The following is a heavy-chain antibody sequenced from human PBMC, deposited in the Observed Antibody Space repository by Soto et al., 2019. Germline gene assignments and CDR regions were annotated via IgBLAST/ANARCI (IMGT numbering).Heavy chain of an antibody. Sequence: QVQLVQSGAEVKKPGSSVKVSCKASGGTFSSYAISWVRQAPGQGLEWMGGIIPIFGTANYAQKFQGRVTITADESTSTADMELSSLISEDTAVYYCARDGSGSYYEMPDAFDIWGQGTMVTVSS. CDR2: IIPIFGTA. D-gene: IGHD1-26*01. CDR1: GGTFSSYA. CDR3: ARDGSGSYYEMPDAFDI. V-gene: IGHV1-69*01. J-gene: IGHJ3*02.